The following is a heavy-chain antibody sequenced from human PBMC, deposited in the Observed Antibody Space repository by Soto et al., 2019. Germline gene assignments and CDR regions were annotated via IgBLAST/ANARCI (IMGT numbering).Heavy chain of an antibody. CDR3: AGQEGSYLCWNFDL. CDR2: ISTSSSYT. V-gene: IGHV3-21*01. Sequence: EVQLVESGGGLVKPGGSLRLSCAASGFTFSNYTMNWVRQAPGKGLEWVSSISTSSSYTYYADSVKGRFTISRDNGQNSLYLQMNSLRAEDTAVYYCAGQEGSYLCWNFDLWGRGTLVTVSS. J-gene: IGHJ2*01. CDR1: GFTFSNYT. D-gene: IGHD1-26*01.